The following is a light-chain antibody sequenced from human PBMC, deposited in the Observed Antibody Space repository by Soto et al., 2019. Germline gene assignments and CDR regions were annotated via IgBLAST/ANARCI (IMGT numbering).Light chain of an antibody. CDR3: QQYSVYWT. CDR2: DAS. CDR1: QSLSTR. J-gene: IGKJ1*01. V-gene: IGKV1-5*02. Sequence: DIQMTQSPSSLSASVGDRVTIICRASQSLSTRLAWYQQKPGKAPKVLIYDASSWAGGVPSRFNGSGSGTEFTLTINSLQPDDFAADYCQQYSVYWTFGQGTKVEIK.